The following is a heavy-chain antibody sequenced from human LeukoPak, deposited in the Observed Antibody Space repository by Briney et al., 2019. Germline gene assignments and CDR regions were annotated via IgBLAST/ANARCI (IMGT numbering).Heavy chain of an antibody. CDR3: AKDDRLLRFLH. CDR2: ISGTAGST. V-gene: IGHV3-23*01. Sequence: GGSLRLSCAASGFTFTNFAMNWVRQAPGKGLEWVSSISGTAGSTYSADSVKGRFTISRDNSKNTLYLQMNSLTADDTAVYYCAKDDRLLRFLHWGQGTLVTVSS. CDR1: GFTFTNFA. J-gene: IGHJ4*02. D-gene: IGHD3-16*01.